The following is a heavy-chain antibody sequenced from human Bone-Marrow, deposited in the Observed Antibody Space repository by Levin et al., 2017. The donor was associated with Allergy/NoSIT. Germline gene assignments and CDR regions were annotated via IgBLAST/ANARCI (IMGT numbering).Heavy chain of an antibody. V-gene: IGHV3-23*01. Sequence: PGESLKISCAASGFTFSSYAMSWVRQAPGKGLEWVSAISGSGGSTYYADSVKGRFTISRDNSKNTLYLQMNSLRAEDTAVYYCAKPADGAAGTQLVPFDYWGQGTLVTVSS. D-gene: IGHD6-13*01. CDR3: AKPADGAAGTQLVPFDY. CDR2: ISGSGGST. J-gene: IGHJ4*02. CDR1: GFTFSSYA.